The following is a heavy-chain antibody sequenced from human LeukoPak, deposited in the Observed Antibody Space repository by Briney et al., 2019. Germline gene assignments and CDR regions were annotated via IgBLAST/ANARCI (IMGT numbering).Heavy chain of an antibody. J-gene: IGHJ4*02. D-gene: IGHD3-10*01. CDR1: GFTFGDHA. Sequence: GRSLRLSCTAAGFTFGDHAMSWVRQAPGKGLGWEGFMIGKAYGGTTEYAASVKGRFTISRDDSTSIAYPQMNRLKTEDTAVYSCTRWSLLWFGELFDYWGQGTLVTVSS. V-gene: IGHV3-49*04. CDR3: TRWSLLWFGELFDY. CDR2: MIGKAYGGTT.